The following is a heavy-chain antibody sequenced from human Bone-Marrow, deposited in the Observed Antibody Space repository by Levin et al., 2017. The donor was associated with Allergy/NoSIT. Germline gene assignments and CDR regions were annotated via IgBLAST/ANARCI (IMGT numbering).Heavy chain of an antibody. J-gene: IGHJ3*01. D-gene: IGHD4-11*01. CDR2: AYHSGKN. CDR3: ARDMTDYKGHNAFDV. V-gene: IGHV4-4*02. Sequence: PSETLSLTCAVSDASISTSNWWSWVRQSPGKGLEWIGEAYHSGKNYYNPSLKSRVTISVDRSTNEFSLRLTSVTAADTAMYYCARDMTDYKGHNAFDVWGQGTMVTVPS. CDR1: DASISTSNW.